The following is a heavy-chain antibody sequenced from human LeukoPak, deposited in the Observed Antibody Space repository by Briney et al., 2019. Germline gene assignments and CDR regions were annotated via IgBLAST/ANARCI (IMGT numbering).Heavy chain of an antibody. J-gene: IGHJ4*02. Sequence: PSETLSLTCAVYGGSISGYYWSWIRQPPGKGLEWIGEINHSGSTNYNPSLKSRVTISVDTSKNQFSLKLSSVTAADTAVYYCARGRVPAAVDYWGQGTLVTVSS. CDR1: GGSISGYY. CDR3: ARGRVPAAVDY. V-gene: IGHV4-34*01. CDR2: INHSGST. D-gene: IGHD2-2*01.